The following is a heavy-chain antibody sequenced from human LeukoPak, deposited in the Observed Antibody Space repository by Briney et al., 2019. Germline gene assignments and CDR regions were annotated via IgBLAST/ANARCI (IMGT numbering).Heavy chain of an antibody. CDR1: GGSISSSNYY. CDR3: ARRLSGPLDY. J-gene: IGHJ4*02. Sequence: PSETLSLTCTVSGGSISSSNYYWGWIRKPPGKGLEWIGSIYYSGSTYYNPSLKSRVTISVDTSKNQFSLKLSSVTAADTAVYYCARRLSGPLDYWGQGTLVTVSS. V-gene: IGHV4-39*01. CDR2: IYYSGST. D-gene: IGHD3-16*01.